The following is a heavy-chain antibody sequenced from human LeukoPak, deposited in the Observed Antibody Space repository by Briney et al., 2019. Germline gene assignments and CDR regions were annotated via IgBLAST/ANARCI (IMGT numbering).Heavy chain of an antibody. Sequence: SVKVPCKASGGTFSSYAISWVRQAPGQGLEWMGGIIPIFGTANYAQKFQGRVTITADESTSTAYMELSSLRSEDTAVYYCASSAAGPLIGGYFDYWGQGTLVTVSS. J-gene: IGHJ4*02. CDR2: IIPIFGTA. D-gene: IGHD6-13*01. CDR3: ASSAAGPLIGGYFDY. CDR1: GGTFSSYA. V-gene: IGHV1-69*01.